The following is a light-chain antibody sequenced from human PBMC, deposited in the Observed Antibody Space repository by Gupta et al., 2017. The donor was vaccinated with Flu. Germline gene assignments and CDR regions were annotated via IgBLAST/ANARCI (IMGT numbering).Light chain of an antibody. CDR3: ETWGSDTYV. J-gene: IGLJ1*01. CDR2: IEGSGAY. V-gene: IGLV4-60*03. CDR1: NGHNTDI. Sequence: QPVLTQSSSASASLGSSVKLTCTLTNGHNTDIIAWHQQRPGRAPRFLMKIEGSGAYTKGSGVPDRFSGSTSGADRYLSISNVQSDDEGDYYCETWGSDTYVFGAGTQVTVL.